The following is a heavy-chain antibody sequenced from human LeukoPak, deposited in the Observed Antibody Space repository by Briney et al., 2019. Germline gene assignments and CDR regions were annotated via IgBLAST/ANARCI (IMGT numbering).Heavy chain of an antibody. D-gene: IGHD2-15*01. CDR1: RYTLTGYY. CDR2: INPNSGGT. J-gene: IGHJ4*02. V-gene: IGHV1-2*02. Sequence: AAVKVSCEVSRYTLTGYYMYAGRQAPGQGVGWMGWINPNSGGTNYAQKFQGRVIMTRDTSISTAYMELSRLRSDDTAVYYCASSCSGGSCFYYFDYWGQGTLVTVSS. CDR3: ASSCSGGSCFYYFDY.